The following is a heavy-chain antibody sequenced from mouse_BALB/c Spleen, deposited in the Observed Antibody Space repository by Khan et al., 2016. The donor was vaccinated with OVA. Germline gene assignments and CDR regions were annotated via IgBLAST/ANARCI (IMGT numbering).Heavy chain of an antibody. J-gene: IGHJ2*01. CDR3: ARLEDI. V-gene: IGHV2-9*02. D-gene: IGHD1-3*01. CDR1: GFSLTSYG. Sequence: QVQLKQSGPGLVAPSQSLSITCTVSGFSLTSYGVHWVRQPPGKGLEWLGVIWAGGSTNYNSAIMSRLSISKDNSQSQVFLKMNSLQTDATAMYYCARLEDIWGQGTTLTVSS. CDR2: IWAGGST.